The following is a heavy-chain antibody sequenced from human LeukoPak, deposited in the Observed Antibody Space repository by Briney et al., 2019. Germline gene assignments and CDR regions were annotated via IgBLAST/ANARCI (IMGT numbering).Heavy chain of an antibody. Sequence: ASVKVSCKASGYTFTGYYMHWVRQAPGQGLEWMGWINPNSGGTNYAQKFQGRVTMTRDTSISTAYMELSSLRSEDTAVYYCAILSITIFGVVINDYWGQGTLVTVSS. D-gene: IGHD3-3*01. J-gene: IGHJ4*02. V-gene: IGHV1-2*02. CDR2: INPNSGGT. CDR3: AILSITIFGVVINDY. CDR1: GYTFTGYY.